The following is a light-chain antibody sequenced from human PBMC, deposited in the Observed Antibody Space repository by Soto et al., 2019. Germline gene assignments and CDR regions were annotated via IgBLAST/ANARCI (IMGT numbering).Light chain of an antibody. J-gene: IGKJ4*01. V-gene: IGKV1-27*01. CDR2: AAS. CDR1: QGIGVY. Sequence: DIQMTQSPSSLSASLGDRVTITCRASQGIGVYLAWFQQRPGNVPKLLIYAASTLQSGVPSRFSGTGSGTDFTLTISSLQPEDVTTYYCQKYNSAPLTFGGGTKVEIK. CDR3: QKYNSAPLT.